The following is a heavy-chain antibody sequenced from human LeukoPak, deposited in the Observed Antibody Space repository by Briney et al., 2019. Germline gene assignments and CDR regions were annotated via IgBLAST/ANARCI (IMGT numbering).Heavy chain of an antibody. Sequence: ASVKVSCKASGYTFTSYGISWVRQATGQGLEWMGWMNPDNGNTGFAQKFQGRLTMTRNTSISTAYMELSSLRSEDTAVYYCARAFGDIVVVPAAWGQGTLVTVSS. CDR1: GYTFTSYG. J-gene: IGHJ5*02. CDR3: ARAFGDIVVVPAA. V-gene: IGHV1-8*02. CDR2: MNPDNGNT. D-gene: IGHD2-2*01.